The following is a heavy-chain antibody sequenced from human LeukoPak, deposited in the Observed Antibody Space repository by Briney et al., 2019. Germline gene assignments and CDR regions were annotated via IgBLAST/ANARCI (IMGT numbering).Heavy chain of an antibody. CDR2: INPNSGGT. J-gene: IGHJ6*03. V-gene: IGHV1-2*02. Sequence: ASVKVSCKASGYTFTVYYIHWVRQAPGQGLEWMGWINPNSGGTNYAQKFQGRVTMTRDTSISTAYMELSGLRSDDTAVYYCARGVVAATFYYYMDVWGKGTMVTVSS. CDR1: GYTFTVYY. CDR3: ARGVVAATFYYYMDV. D-gene: IGHD2-15*01.